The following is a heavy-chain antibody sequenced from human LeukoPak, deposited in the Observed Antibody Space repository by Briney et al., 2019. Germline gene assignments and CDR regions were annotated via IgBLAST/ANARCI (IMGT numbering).Heavy chain of an antibody. J-gene: IGHJ4*02. Sequence: PSETLSLTWTLAGGSISNYFWNWIRQPVGKGLEWIWRIYTSGSTNYNPSLKSRVTISVDTSKNQFSLKLSSVTAADTAVYYCARRGSIVVVPAAIEPLDYWGQGTLVTVSS. CDR1: GGSISNYF. D-gene: IGHD2-2*01. CDR3: ARRGSIVVVPAAIEPLDY. V-gene: IGHV4-4*07. CDR2: IYTSGST.